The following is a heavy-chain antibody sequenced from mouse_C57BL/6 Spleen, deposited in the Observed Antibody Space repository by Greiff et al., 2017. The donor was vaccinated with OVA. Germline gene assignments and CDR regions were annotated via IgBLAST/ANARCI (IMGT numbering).Heavy chain of an antibody. CDR1: SYTFTSYW. D-gene: IGHD2-4*01. V-gene: IGHV1-7*01. J-gene: IGHJ4*01. Sequence: QVQLQQSGAELAKPGASVKLSCKASSYTFTSYWMHWVKQRPGQGLEWIGYINPSSGYTKYNQKFKDKATLTADKSSSTAYMQLSSLTYEDSAVYYCARYYYDYDDGTSYAMDYWGQGTSVTVSS. CDR3: ARYYYDYDDGTSYAMDY. CDR2: INPSSGYT.